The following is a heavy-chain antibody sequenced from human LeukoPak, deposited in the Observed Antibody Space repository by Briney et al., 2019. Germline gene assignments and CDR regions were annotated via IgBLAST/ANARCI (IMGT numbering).Heavy chain of an antibody. Sequence: SETLSLTCTVSGGSISSYYWSWIQQPPGKGLEWIGYIYYSGSTNYNPSLKSRVTISVDTSKNQFSLKLSSVTAADTAVYYCARDLRTVGHSSGWSTSNWFDPWGQGTLVTVSS. CDR1: GGSISSYY. J-gene: IGHJ5*02. V-gene: IGHV4-59*01. CDR3: ARDLRTVGHSSGWSTSNWFDP. D-gene: IGHD6-19*01. CDR2: IYYSGST.